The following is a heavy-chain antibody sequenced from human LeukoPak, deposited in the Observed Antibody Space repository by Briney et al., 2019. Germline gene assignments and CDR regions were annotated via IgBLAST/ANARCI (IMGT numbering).Heavy chain of an antibody. CDR2: INWNGGST. J-gene: IGHJ4*02. Sequence: PGGSLRLSCAASGFTFDDYGMSRVRQAPGKGLEWVSGINWNGGSTGYADSVKGRFTISRDNAKITLYLQMNSLRAEDTAVYYCARNPAGTFDYWGQGTLVTVSS. CDR1: GFTFDDYG. V-gene: IGHV3-20*04. D-gene: IGHD6-13*01. CDR3: ARNPAGTFDY.